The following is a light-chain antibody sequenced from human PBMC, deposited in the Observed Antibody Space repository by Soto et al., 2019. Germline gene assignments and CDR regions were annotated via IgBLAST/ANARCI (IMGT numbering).Light chain of an antibody. J-gene: IGKJ1*01. V-gene: IGKV3-11*01. CDR1: RSVSSY. Sequence: EIVLTQSPATLSLSPGERATLSCRASRSVSSYLAWYQQKPGQAPRLLIYDASNRATGIPARFSGSGSGTDFTLTISSLEPEDFAVYYCQQRYNWWTFGQGTKVDIK. CDR3: QQRYNWWT. CDR2: DAS.